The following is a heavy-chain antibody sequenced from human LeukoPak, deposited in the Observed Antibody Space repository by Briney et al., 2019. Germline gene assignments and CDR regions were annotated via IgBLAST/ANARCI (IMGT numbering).Heavy chain of an antibody. J-gene: IGHJ6*02. Sequence: GGSLRLSCAASGFTFSSYSMKWVRQAPGKGLEWVSSISSSSSYMYYADSVRGRFTISRDNAKNSLYLQMNSLRAEDTAVYYCARVPDDYDYGDRTQGMDVWGQGTTVTVSS. V-gene: IGHV3-21*01. CDR2: ISSSSSYM. CDR1: GFTFSSYS. CDR3: ARVPDDYDYGDRTQGMDV. D-gene: IGHD4-17*01.